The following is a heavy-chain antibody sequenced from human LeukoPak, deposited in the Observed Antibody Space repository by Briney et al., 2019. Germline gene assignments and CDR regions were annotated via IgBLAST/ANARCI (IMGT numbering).Heavy chain of an antibody. Sequence: PGGSLRLSCAASGFTFSSYAMSWVRQAPGKGLEWVSYISSSSTTIYYADSVKGRFTISRDNAKNSLYLHMNSLRDEDTAVYYCARGCDYFDSSGYCYWGQGTLVTVSS. D-gene: IGHD3-22*01. CDR1: GFTFSSYA. CDR3: ARGCDYFDSSGYCY. J-gene: IGHJ4*02. CDR2: ISSSSTTI. V-gene: IGHV3-48*02.